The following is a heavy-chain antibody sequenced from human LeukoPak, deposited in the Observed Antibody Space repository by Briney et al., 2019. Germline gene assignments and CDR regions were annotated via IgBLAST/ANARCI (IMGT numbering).Heavy chain of an antibody. CDR2: ISSSGSTI. CDR1: GFPFSSYE. Sequence: GGSLRLSCAASGFPFSSYEMNWVRQAPGKGLEWVSYISSSGSTIYYADSVKGRFTISRDNAKNSLYLQMNSMRAEDTAVYYCARAPGGYSYGTPNFDYWGQGTLVTVSS. D-gene: IGHD5-18*01. J-gene: IGHJ4*02. CDR3: ARAPGGYSYGTPNFDY. V-gene: IGHV3-48*03.